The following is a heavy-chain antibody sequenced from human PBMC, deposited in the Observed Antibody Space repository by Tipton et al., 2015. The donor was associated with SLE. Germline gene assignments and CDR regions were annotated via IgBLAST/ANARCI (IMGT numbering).Heavy chain of an antibody. V-gene: IGHV4-59*01. Sequence: TLSLTCSVSGGSISSNYWIWIRQPPGKGLEWIGYISDGGGTNYNPSLKSRVTISVDPAKNQFSLRPTSVTAADAAVYYCAREGLHYDILTGLLGRGYYSVPWGQGALGTVSA. CDR2: ISDGGGT. CDR1: GGSISSNY. D-gene: IGHD3-9*01. J-gene: IGHJ5*02. CDR3: AREGLHYDILTGLLGRGYYSVP.